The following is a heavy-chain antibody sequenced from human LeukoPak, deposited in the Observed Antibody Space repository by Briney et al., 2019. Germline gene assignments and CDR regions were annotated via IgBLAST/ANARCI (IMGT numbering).Heavy chain of an antibody. CDR3: ARILVVPAAALDY. Sequence: PSDTLSLTCTVSGYSISSGYYWGWIRQPPARGLGCNGSSYHCGSTYYNPSLKSRVTISVDTSKNQFSLKLSSVTAADTAVYYCARILVVPAAALDYWGQGTLVTVSS. CDR2: SYHCGST. CDR1: GYSISSGYY. D-gene: IGHD2-2*01. V-gene: IGHV4-38-2*02. J-gene: IGHJ4*02.